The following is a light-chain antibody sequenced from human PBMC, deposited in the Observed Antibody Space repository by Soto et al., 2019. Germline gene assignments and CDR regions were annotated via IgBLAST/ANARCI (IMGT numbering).Light chain of an antibody. CDR2: DAS. Sequence: EIVLTQSPATLSLSPGERATLSCRASQSVRSYLTWYQQKPGQAPRLLIYDASNRATGIPARFSGSGSGTDFTLTISSLEPEYFAVYYCQHRSSWPLTFGGGTKVDIK. CDR3: QHRSSWPLT. CDR1: QSVRSY. V-gene: IGKV3-11*01. J-gene: IGKJ4*01.